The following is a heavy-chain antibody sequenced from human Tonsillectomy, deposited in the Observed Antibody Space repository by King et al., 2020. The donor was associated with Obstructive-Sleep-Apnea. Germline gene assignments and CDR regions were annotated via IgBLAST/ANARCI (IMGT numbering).Heavy chain of an antibody. CDR2: MGTAGDA. Sequence: DVQLVESGGGLVQPGGSLRLSCAASGFTFSSYDMHWVRQATGKGLEWVSVMGTAGDAYYPGSVKGRFTISRENAKNSLYLQMNSLRAGDTAVYYCARSKFGELSAFDYWGQGTLVTVSS. J-gene: IGHJ4*02. CDR3: ARSKFGELSAFDY. CDR1: GFTFSSYD. V-gene: IGHV3-13*01. D-gene: IGHD3-10*01.